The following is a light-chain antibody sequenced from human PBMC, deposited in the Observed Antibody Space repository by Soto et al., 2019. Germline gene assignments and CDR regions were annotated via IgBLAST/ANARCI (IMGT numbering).Light chain of an antibody. CDR1: QSVRSY. CDR2: DAS. CDR3: QQRSSWPLT. Sequence: EIVLTQSPATLSLSPGERATLSCRASQSVRSYLAWYQQKLGQPPRLLIYDASNRATGIPARFSGSGSGTDFTLTISSLEPEDFAVYYCQQRSSWPLTFGGGTKVDNK. V-gene: IGKV3-11*01. J-gene: IGKJ4*01.